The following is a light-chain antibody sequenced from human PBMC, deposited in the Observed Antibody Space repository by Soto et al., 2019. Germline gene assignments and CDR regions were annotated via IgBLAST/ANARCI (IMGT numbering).Light chain of an antibody. CDR2: AAS. CDR3: QHYNSYSEA. J-gene: IGKJ1*01. CDR1: QSIGSW. V-gene: IGKV1-5*01. Sequence: TQSPSTQSASVGDRVTITCRASQSIGSWLAWYQQKPGKAPNLLIYAASSLQSGVPSRFSGSGSGTEFTLTISSLQPDDFATYYCQHYNSYSEAFGQGTKVDIK.